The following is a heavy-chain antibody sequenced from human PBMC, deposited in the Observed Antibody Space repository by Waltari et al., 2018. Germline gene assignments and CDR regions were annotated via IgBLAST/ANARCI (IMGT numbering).Heavy chain of an antibody. CDR1: GFTVNSNY. J-gene: IGHJ3*01. V-gene: IGHV3-53*03. CDR2: VYVTGNT. Sequence: EVQLVESGGDLIQPGGSLRLSCAASGFTVNSNYINWVRQSPGKGLEWVSVVYVTGNTDYADSVKGRFTTSRDNSKNTVYLQMDSLRVEDTAMYYCARRLVVAGTLDVFDLWGQGTWVIVSS. D-gene: IGHD2-15*01. CDR3: ARRLVVAGTLDVFDL.